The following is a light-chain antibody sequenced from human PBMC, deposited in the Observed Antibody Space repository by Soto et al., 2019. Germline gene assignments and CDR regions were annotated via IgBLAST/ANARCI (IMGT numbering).Light chain of an antibody. CDR2: DDS. Sequence: SYELTQPPSVSVAPGQTARITRGGKNIGSKSVHWYQQKSGQAHVLVVYDDSDRPSGIPERFSGYNSGNTATLTISRVEAGDEADYYCQVWDASNDLHILFGGGTKVTVL. V-gene: IGLV3-21*02. CDR3: QVWDASNDLHIL. J-gene: IGLJ2*01. CDR1: NIGSKS.